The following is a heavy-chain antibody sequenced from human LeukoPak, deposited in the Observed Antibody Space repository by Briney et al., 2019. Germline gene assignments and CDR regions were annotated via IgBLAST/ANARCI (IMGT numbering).Heavy chain of an antibody. CDR3: ARVAAAGYPFDY. CDR2: IIPIFGTA. CDR1: GGTLSSYA. J-gene: IGHJ4*02. D-gene: IGHD6-13*01. Sequence: ASVKVSCKASGGTLSSYAISWVRQAPGQALEWMGGIIPIFGTANYAQKFQGRVTITADESTSTAYMELSSLRSEDTAVYYCARVAAAGYPFDYWGQGTLVTVSS. V-gene: IGHV1-69*13.